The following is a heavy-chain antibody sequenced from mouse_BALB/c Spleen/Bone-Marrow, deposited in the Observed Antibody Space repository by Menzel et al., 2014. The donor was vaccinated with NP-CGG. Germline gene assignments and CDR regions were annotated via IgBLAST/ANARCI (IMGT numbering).Heavy chain of an antibody. D-gene: IGHD2-14*01. CDR3: AKIGTTTGAMDY. V-gene: IGHV2-5*01. J-gene: IGHJ4*01. CDR1: GFSLTSYG. Sequence: VQVVESGPGLVQPSQSLSITCTVSGFSLTSYGVHWVRQSPGKGLEWLGVIWRGGSTDYNAAFMSRLSITKDNSKSQVFFKMNSLQADDTAIYYRAKIGTTTGAMDYWGQGTSVTVSS. CDR2: IWRGGST.